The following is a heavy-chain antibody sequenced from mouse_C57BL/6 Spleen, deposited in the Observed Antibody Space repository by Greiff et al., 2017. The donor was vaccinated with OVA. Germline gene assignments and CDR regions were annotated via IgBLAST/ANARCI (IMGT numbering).Heavy chain of an antibody. CDR3: ASKTAQAFYAMDY. Sequence: VQLQQPGAELVKPGASVKMSCKASGYTFTSYWLTWVKQRPGQGLEWIGDIYPGSGSTNYNEKFKSKATLTVDTSSSTAYMQLSSLTSEDSAVYYGASKTAQAFYAMDYWGQGTSVTVSS. CDR1: GYTFTSYW. J-gene: IGHJ4*01. CDR2: IYPGSGST. D-gene: IGHD3-2*02. V-gene: IGHV1-55*01.